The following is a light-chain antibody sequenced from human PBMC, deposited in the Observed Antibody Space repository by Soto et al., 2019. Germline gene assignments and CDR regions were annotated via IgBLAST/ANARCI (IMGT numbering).Light chain of an antibody. CDR2: HDN. Sequence: QSVLTQPPSVSAAPGQKVSISCSGSSSNIGNNYVSWYQHFPGKAPKLLIYHDNQRPSGISDRISGSKSGTSATLGITGLQTGDEADYYCATWDSSLSAEAFGGGTKVTVL. V-gene: IGLV1-51*01. J-gene: IGLJ2*01. CDR1: SSNIGNNY. CDR3: ATWDSSLSAEA.